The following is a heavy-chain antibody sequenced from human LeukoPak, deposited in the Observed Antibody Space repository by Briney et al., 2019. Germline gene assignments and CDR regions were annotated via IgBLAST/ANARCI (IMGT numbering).Heavy chain of an antibody. CDR2: ISYDGSNK. V-gene: IGHV3-30-3*01. D-gene: IGHD4-17*01. J-gene: IGHJ4*02. CDR1: GFTFSSYA. CDR3: AKDSRAYSGYEYDYGDYRPPSLADY. Sequence: TGGSLRLSCAASGFTFSSYAMHWVRQAPGKGLEWVAVISYDGSNKYYADSVKGRFTISRDNSKNTLYLQMNSLRAEDTAVYYCAKDSRAYSGYEYDYGDYRPPSLADYWGQGTLVTVSS.